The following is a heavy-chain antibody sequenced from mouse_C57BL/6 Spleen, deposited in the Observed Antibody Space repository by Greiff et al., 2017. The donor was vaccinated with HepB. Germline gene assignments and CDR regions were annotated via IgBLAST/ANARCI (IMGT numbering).Heavy chain of an antibody. Sequence: EVQLQQSGPELVKPGASVKISCKASGYSFTDYNMNWVKQSNGKSLEWIGVINPNYGTTSYNQKFKGKATLTVDQSSSTAYMQLNSLTSEDSAVYDCARSASIYYDYDGWYFDVWGTGTTVTVSS. CDR1: GYSFTDYN. V-gene: IGHV1-39*01. J-gene: IGHJ1*03. CDR3: ARSASIYYDYDGWYFDV. CDR2: INPNYGTT. D-gene: IGHD2-4*01.